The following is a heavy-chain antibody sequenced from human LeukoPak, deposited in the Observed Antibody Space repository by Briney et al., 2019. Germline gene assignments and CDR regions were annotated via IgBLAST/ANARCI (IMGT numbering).Heavy chain of an antibody. CDR3: AGDDYPYGMDV. D-gene: IGHD3-10*01. J-gene: IGHJ6*02. CDR2: MNPRSGNT. V-gene: IGHV1-8*01. CDR1: GYTFTSYD. Sequence: ASVKVSFTASGYTFTSYDINWVRQATGQGLEWMGWMNPRSGNTGYAQKFQGRVTMTRNTSTSTAYMELSSLRSEDTAVYYCAGDDYPYGMDVWGQGTTVTVSS.